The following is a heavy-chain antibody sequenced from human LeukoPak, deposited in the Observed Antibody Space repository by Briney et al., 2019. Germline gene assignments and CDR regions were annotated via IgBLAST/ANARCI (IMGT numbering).Heavy chain of an antibody. Sequence: AGGSLRLSCAASGFIFSSYSMNWVRQAPGKGLEWVSSMSSSSSYIYYADSVKGRFTISRDNAKNSLYLQMNSLRSEDMAVYYCSSPYGDYDYWGQGTLVTVSS. J-gene: IGHJ4*02. CDR2: MSSSSSYI. CDR3: SSPYGDYDY. D-gene: IGHD4-17*01. V-gene: IGHV3-21*01. CDR1: GFIFSSYS.